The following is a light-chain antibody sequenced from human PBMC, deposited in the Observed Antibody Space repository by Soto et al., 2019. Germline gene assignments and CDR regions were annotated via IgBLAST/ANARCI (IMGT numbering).Light chain of an antibody. V-gene: IGKV3-20*01. CDR3: QQYGSAPPLS. J-gene: IGKJ4*01. Sequence: EIVLTQSPGTLSLSPGERATLSCRASQSVSDNFLAWYQQKPGQAPRLLIYAASSRATGIPDRFSGSGSGTDFTLTISRLDPEDFAAYYCQQYGSAPPLSFGGGTRVEIK. CDR1: QSVSDNF. CDR2: AAS.